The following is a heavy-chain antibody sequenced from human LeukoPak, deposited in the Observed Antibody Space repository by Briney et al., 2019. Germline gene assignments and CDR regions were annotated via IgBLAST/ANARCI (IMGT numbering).Heavy chain of an antibody. J-gene: IGHJ6*03. CDR3: AKFASRLRNCYYYMDV. D-gene: IGHD6-25*01. Sequence: GGSLRLSCAASGFTFSSYGMSWVRQAPGKGLEWVSAISGSGGSTYYADSVKGRFTISRDNSKNTLYLQMNSLRAEDTAVYYCAKFASRLRNCYYYMDVWGKGTTVTISS. V-gene: IGHV3-23*01. CDR1: GFTFSSYG. CDR2: ISGSGGST.